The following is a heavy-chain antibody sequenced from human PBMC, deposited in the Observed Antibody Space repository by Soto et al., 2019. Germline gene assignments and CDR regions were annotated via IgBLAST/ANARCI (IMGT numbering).Heavy chain of an antibody. J-gene: IGHJ6*02. CDR1: GFTFSSYA. Sequence: EVQLLESGGGLVQPGGSLRLSCAASGFTFSSYAMSWVRQAPGKGLEWVSAISGSGGSTYYADSVKGRFTISRDNSKNTLYLQMNSLRAEDTAVYYCAKETVTTLSYYYYGMDVWGQGTTVTVPS. CDR2: ISGSGGST. V-gene: IGHV3-23*01. D-gene: IGHD4-17*01. CDR3: AKETVTTLSYYYYGMDV.